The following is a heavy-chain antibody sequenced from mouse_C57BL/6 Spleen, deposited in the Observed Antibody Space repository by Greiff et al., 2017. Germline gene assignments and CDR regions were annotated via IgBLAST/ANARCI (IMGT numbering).Heavy chain of an antibody. V-gene: IGHV1-42*01. D-gene: IGHD2-1*01. Sequence: DVKLQESGPELVKPGASVKISCKASGYSFTGYYMNWVKQSPEKSLEWIGEINPSTGGTTYNQKFKAKATLTVDKSSSTAYMQLKSLTSEDSAVYYCARSGGNYDFDYWGQGTTLTVSS. CDR2: INPSTGGT. J-gene: IGHJ2*01. CDR1: GYSFTGYY. CDR3: ARSGGNYDFDY.